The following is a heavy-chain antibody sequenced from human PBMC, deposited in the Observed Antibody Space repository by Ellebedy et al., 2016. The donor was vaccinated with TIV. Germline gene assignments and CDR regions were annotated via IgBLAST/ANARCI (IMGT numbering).Heavy chain of an antibody. D-gene: IGHD2-21*02. V-gene: IGHV3-73*01. CDR2: IIIKANNYAA. CDR3: VHIVVVTATGY. J-gene: IGHJ4*02. CDR1: EFTFSGSA. Sequence: GESLKISCAASEFTFSGSAMHWVRQASGKGQGWVGRIIIKANNYAAAYAASVKGRFTISRDDSKNTAYLQMNSLKTEDTAVYYCVHIVVVTATGYWGQGTLVTVSS.